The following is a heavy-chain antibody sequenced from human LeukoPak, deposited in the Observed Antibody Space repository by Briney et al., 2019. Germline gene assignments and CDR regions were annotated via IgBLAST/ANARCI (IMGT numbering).Heavy chain of an antibody. CDR2: IYSGGGT. CDR3: STTVVTPHYFDY. CDR1: GFTVSSNY. J-gene: IGHJ4*02. V-gene: IGHV3-53*01. Sequence: GGSLRLSCAASGFTVSSNYMSWVRQAPGKGLEWVSVIYSGGGTYYADSVKGRFIISRDNSQNTLFLQMKSLRAEDTAVYYCSTTVVTPHYFDYWGQGTLVTGSS. D-gene: IGHD4-23*01.